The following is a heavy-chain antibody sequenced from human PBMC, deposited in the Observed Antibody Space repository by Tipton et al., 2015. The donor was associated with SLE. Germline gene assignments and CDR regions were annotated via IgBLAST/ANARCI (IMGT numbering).Heavy chain of an antibody. CDR2: IYNSGST. Sequence: TLSLTCTVSGGSISSGDYYWSWVRQPPGKGLEWIGYIYNSGSTNYNPSLKSRVTISVDMSKNQFSLKLSSVTAADTAVYYCTRGRTAAAGTGPTEFDFWGQGTLVTVSS. J-gene: IGHJ4*02. V-gene: IGHV4-30-4*01. D-gene: IGHD6-13*01. CDR1: GGSISSGDYY. CDR3: TRGRTAAAGTGPTEFDF.